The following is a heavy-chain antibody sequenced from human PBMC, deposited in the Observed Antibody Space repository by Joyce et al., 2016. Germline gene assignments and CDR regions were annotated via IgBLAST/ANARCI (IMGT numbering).Heavy chain of an antibody. V-gene: IGHV1-2*02. D-gene: IGHD3-22*01. CDR2: INPNIGDT. J-gene: IGHJ4*02. Sequence: QVHLVQSGAEVKKPGASVRVSCKTSGYTLTGSFMHWVRLAPEQGLEWMGGINPNIGDTNSAQKFQGRVTMTRDTSITTAYMELSRLRSDDTAVYYCTSHYYDSSAYYNDYWGQGTLVTVSS. CDR3: TSHYYDSSAYYNDY. CDR1: GYTLTGSF.